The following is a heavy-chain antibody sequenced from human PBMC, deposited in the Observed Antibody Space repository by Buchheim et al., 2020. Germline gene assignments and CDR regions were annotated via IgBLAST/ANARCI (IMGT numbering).Heavy chain of an antibody. CDR2: IYHSGST. Sequence: QLQLQEYGSGLVKPSQTLSLTCAVSGGSISSGGYSWSWIRQPPGKGLEWIGYIYHSGSTYYNPSLKSRVTISVDRSKNQFSLKLSSVTAADTAVYYCARRGTVTYYYGMDVWGQGTT. J-gene: IGHJ6*02. V-gene: IGHV4-30-2*01. CDR3: ARRGTVTYYYGMDV. D-gene: IGHD4-17*01. CDR1: GGSISSGGYS.